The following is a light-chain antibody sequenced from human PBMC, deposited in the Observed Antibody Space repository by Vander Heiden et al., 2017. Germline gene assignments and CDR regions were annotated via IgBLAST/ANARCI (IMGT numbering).Light chain of an antibody. J-gene: IGKJ1*01. CDR2: NAS. V-gene: IGKV1-39*01. CDR1: QTIGIS. CDR3: QQSYNIPPWT. Sequence: DIQMTQSPFSLSASVGDRVTITCRASQTIGISLNWYQLKPGKAPKLLFYNASNVQSGVPSGFSGSGSGTEFSLTVSSLQPEDFATYYCQQSYNIPPWTFGQGTKVEIK.